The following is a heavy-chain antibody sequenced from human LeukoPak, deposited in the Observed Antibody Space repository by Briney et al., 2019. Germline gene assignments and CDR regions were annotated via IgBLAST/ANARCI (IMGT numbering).Heavy chain of an antibody. CDR2: IRYDGSNK. Sequence: PGGSLRLSCAASGFTFSSYGMHWVRQAPGKGLEWVAFIRYDGSNKYYADSVKGRFTISRDNSKNTLYLQMNSLRAEDTAVYYCAKDRDTMVRGVNLDYWGQGTLVTVSS. J-gene: IGHJ4*02. D-gene: IGHD3-10*01. CDR3: AKDRDTMVRGVNLDY. V-gene: IGHV3-30*02. CDR1: GFTFSSYG.